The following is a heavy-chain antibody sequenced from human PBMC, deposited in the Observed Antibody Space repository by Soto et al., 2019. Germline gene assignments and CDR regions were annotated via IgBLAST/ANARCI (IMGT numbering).Heavy chain of an antibody. CDR1: GFTFSSYA. V-gene: IGHV3-23*01. CDR3: AKDIPEYYYGSRYFDY. J-gene: IGHJ4*02. D-gene: IGHD3-10*01. Sequence: EVQLLESGGGLVQPGGSLRLSCAASGFTFSSYAMSWVRQAPGKGLEWVSAISGSGGSTYYADSVKGRFTISRDNSKNTLYLQMNSLRAEDTAVYYCAKDIPEYYYGSRYFDYWGQGTLDTVSS. CDR2: ISGSGGST.